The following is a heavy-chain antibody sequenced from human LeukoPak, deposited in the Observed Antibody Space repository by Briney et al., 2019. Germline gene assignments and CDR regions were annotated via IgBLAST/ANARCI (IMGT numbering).Heavy chain of an antibody. CDR2: IRSKTYGGTT. Sequence: GGSLRLSCRTAGFTFGDYAMSWVRQAPGKGLEWVGFIRSKTYGGTTEYDASVKDRFTISRDDSKSIAYLQMNSLKTEDTGVYYCTKVEWELPRNWGQGTLVTVST. D-gene: IGHD1-26*01. CDR3: TKVEWELPRN. V-gene: IGHV3-49*04. J-gene: IGHJ4*02. CDR1: GFTFGDYA.